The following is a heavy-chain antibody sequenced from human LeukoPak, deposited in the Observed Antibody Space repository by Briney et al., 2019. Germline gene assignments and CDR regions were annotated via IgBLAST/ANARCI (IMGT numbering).Heavy chain of an antibody. J-gene: IGHJ4*02. V-gene: IGHV4-39*01. CDR3: ARHVISSYGSGSYYDISSFDY. CDR2: IYYSGST. Sequence: SETLSLTCTVSGGSISSSSYYWGWIRQPPGKGLEWIGSIYYSGSTYYNPSLKSRVTISVDTSKNQFSLKLSSVTAADTAVYYCARHVISSYGSGSYYDISSFDYWGQGTLVTVSS. D-gene: IGHD3-10*01. CDR1: GGSISSSSYY.